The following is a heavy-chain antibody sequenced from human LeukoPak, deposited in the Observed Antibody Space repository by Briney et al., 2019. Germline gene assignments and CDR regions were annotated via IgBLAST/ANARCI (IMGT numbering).Heavy chain of an antibody. CDR2: IYHSGST. Sequence: SETLSLTCTVSGYSISSGYYWGWIRQPPGKGLEWIGSIYHSGSTYYNPSLKSRVTISVDTSKNQFSLKLSSVTAADTAVYYCARAEVDSSSWYRRGYYYYMDVWGKGTTVTVSS. CDR1: GYSISSGYY. J-gene: IGHJ6*03. CDR3: ARAEVDSSSWYRRGYYYYMDV. V-gene: IGHV4-38-2*02. D-gene: IGHD6-13*01.